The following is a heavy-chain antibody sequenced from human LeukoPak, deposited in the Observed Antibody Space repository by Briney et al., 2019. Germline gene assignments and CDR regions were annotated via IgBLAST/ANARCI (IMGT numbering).Heavy chain of an antibody. CDR2: IYHSGST. Sequence: SETLSLTCAVSGYSISSGYYWGWIRQPPGKGLEGIGSIYHSGSTYYTPSLKSRVTISVATSKNQFSLKLSSVTAADTAGYYCARPRYYDRGFAFDIWGQGTMVTVSS. D-gene: IGHD3-22*01. CDR3: ARPRYYDRGFAFDI. V-gene: IGHV4-38-2*01. J-gene: IGHJ3*02. CDR1: GYSISSGYY.